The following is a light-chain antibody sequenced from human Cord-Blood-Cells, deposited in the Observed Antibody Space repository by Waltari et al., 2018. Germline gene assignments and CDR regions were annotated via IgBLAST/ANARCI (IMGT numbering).Light chain of an antibody. V-gene: IGKV3-11*01. Sequence: EIVLTQSPATLSLSPGERATLSCRASQSVSSYLAWYQQKPGQAPRLLIYDASNRATGIPARFSGSRSGTDFTLTISSLEPKDFAVYYCQQRSNWPPTFGQGTRLEIK. CDR1: QSVSSY. CDR3: QQRSNWPPT. CDR2: DAS. J-gene: IGKJ5*01.